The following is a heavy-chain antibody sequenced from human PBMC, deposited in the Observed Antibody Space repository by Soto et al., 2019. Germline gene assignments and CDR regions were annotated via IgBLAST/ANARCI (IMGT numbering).Heavy chain of an antibody. CDR1: GFTFSNYW. CDR3: ARVAVGYYYMDV. J-gene: IGHJ6*03. V-gene: IGHV3-74*01. CDR2: INSDGTRT. Sequence: EVQLVESGGGLVQPGGSLRLSCAASGFTFSNYWMHWVRQAPGKGLMWVSRINSDGTRTNYADSVKARFTISRDNAENTLYLQMNSLTAEDTAVYYCARVAVGYYYMDVWGKGTTVTVSS.